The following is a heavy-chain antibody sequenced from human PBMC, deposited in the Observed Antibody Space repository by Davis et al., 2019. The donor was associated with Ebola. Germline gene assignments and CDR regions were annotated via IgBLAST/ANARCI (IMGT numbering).Heavy chain of an antibody. V-gene: IGHV4-39*07. J-gene: IGHJ2*01. CDR3: ARLSGLFSSSSGALYFDL. CDR2: SSYDGTT. Sequence: SFSSHSMNWVRQAPGKGLEWIGSSSYDGTTYYNPSLRSRLTISLDTSKNQFSLKLRSVTAADTAVYFCARLSGLFSSSSGALYFDLWGRGTLVSVSS. D-gene: IGHD6-6*01. CDR1: SFSSHS.